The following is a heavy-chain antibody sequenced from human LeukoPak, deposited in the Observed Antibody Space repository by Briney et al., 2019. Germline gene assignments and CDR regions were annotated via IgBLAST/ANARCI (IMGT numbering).Heavy chain of an antibody. Sequence: GGSLRLSCAASGLTFSSYAMRWVRQAPGKGLEWVSAISGSGGSTYYADSVKGRFTISRDNSKNTLYLQMNSLRAEDTAVYYCAKRMVRGVIIRGYFDYWGQGTLVTVSS. CDR2: ISGSGGST. V-gene: IGHV3-23*01. CDR1: GLTFSSYA. D-gene: IGHD3-10*01. J-gene: IGHJ4*02. CDR3: AKRMVRGVIIRGYFDY.